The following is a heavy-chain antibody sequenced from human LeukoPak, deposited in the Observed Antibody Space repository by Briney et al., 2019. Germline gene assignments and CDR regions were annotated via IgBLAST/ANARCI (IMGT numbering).Heavy chain of an antibody. D-gene: IGHD3-9*01. CDR2: IIPIFGTA. CDR3: ARDQARYSVPQYFDY. Sequence: GASVKVSCKASGGTFSSYAISWVRQAPGQGLEWMGGIIPIFGTANYAQKFQGRVTITADESTSTAYMELSSLRSEDTAVYYCARDQARYSVPQYFDYWGQGTLVTVSS. V-gene: IGHV1-69*13. CDR1: GGTFSSYA. J-gene: IGHJ4*02.